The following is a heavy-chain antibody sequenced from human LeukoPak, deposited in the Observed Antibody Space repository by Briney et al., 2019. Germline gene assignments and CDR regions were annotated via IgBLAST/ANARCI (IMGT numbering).Heavy chain of an antibody. CDR2: ISRISSST. Sequence: HPGGSLRLSCAASGFTFSNYNMNWVRQAPGKGLEWVSSISRISSSTYYADSVTGRFTISRDNAKHSLYLQIDSLRATDTAVYYCARGTGRFMFDIWGQGTMVAVSS. J-gene: IGHJ3*02. CDR3: ARGTGRFMFDI. CDR1: GFTFSNYN. V-gene: IGHV3-48*04.